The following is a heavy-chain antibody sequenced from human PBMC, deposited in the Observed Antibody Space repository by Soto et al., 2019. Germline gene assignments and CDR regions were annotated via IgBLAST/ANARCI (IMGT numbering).Heavy chain of an antibody. Sequence: ASVKVSCKASGYTFTSYYMHWVRQAPGQGLEWMGWINPNSGGTKSAEKFQGRVTMTRDTSISTAYMELSRLTSDDTAVYYCASAAVTGTAGLDFWGQGTQVTVSS. J-gene: IGHJ4*02. V-gene: IGHV1-2*02. CDR3: ASAAVTGTAGLDF. D-gene: IGHD6-19*01. CDR1: GYTFTSYY. CDR2: INPNSGGT.